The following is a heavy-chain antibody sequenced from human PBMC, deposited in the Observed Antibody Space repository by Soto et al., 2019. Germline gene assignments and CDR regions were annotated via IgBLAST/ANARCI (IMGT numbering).Heavy chain of an antibody. Sequence: ASVKVSCKASGYTFTSYAMHWVRQAPGQRLEWMGWINAGNGNTKYSQKFQGRVTITRDTSASTAYMELSSLRSEDTAVYYCARALSRYSSQLVPPHFDYWGQGTLVTVSS. V-gene: IGHV1-3*01. J-gene: IGHJ4*02. CDR2: INAGNGNT. D-gene: IGHD6-13*01. CDR3: ARALSRYSSQLVPPHFDY. CDR1: GYTFTSYA.